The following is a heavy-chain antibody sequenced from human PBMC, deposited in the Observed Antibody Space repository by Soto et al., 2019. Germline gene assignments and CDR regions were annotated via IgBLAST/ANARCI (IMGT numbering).Heavy chain of an antibody. CDR3: AKDIVRDSSGWYNAFDI. CDR1: GFTFDAYA. D-gene: IGHD6-19*01. J-gene: IGHJ3*02. V-gene: IGHV3-9*01. Sequence: GGSLRLSCAASGFTFDAYAMHWVRQAPGKGLEWVSGISWNSGSIGYADSVKGRFTISRDNAKNSLYLQMNSLRAEDTALYYCAKDIVRDSSGWYNAFDIWGQGTMVTVSS. CDR2: ISWNSGSI.